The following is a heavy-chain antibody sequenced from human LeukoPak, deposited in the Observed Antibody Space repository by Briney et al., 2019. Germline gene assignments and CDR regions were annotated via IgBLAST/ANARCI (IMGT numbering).Heavy chain of an antibody. CDR1: GYTFTNYW. V-gene: IGHV5-51*01. J-gene: IGHJ6*02. CDR2: IYPGDSDT. CDR3: ARTVNHYYYAMDV. D-gene: IGHD4-17*01. Sequence: GEPLKISCKGSGYTFTNYWIGWVRQMPGKGLEWVGIIYPGDSDTRYSPSLQGQVTISADKSISTAYLQWNSLKASDTAMYYCARTVNHYYYAMDVWGQGTTVTVSS.